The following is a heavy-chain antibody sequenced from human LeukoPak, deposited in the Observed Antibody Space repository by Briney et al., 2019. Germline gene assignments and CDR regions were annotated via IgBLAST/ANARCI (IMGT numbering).Heavy chain of an antibody. CDR3: ARQGGYSSSPDF. Sequence: SETLSLTCTVSGGSISRDYWSWIRQPPGKGLEWIRYIYYSGSTNYNPSLKSRVTISVDTSKNQFSLKMSSVTAADTAVYYCARQGGYSSSPDFWGQGTLVTVSS. CDR1: GGSISRDY. J-gene: IGHJ4*02. D-gene: IGHD6-13*01. CDR2: IYYSGST. V-gene: IGHV4-59*08.